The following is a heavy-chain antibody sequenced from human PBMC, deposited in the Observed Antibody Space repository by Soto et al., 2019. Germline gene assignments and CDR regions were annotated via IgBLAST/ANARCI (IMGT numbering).Heavy chain of an antibody. CDR1: GYRLTDYG. J-gene: IGHJ4*02. Sequence: ASVKVSCKTSGYRLTDYGISWVRQAPGQGLEWMGWIDTYNGNAKYAQSLQGRVTMTLDTSTTTAYMELRSLTSDDTAMYFCVRQGPGEYWGQGTLVTVSS. CDR2: IDTYNGNA. CDR3: VRQGPGEY. V-gene: IGHV1-18*01.